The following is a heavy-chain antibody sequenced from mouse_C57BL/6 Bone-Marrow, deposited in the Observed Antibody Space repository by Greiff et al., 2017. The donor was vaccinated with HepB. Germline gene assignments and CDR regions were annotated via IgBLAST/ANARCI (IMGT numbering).Heavy chain of an antibody. V-gene: IGHV5-6*01. CDR1: GFTFSSYG. D-gene: IGHD2-5*01. CDR3: ATYYSNSYAMDY. J-gene: IGHJ4*01. Sequence: EVHLVESGGDLVKPGGSLKLSCAASGFTFSSYGMSWVRQTPDKRLEWVATISSGGSYTYYPDSVKGRFTISRDNAKNTLYLQMSSLKSEDTAMYYCATYYSNSYAMDYWGQGTSVTVSS. CDR2: ISSGGSYT.